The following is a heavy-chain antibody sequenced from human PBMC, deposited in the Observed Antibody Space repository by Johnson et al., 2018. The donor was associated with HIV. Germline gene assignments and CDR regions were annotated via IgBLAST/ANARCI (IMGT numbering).Heavy chain of an antibody. CDR3: ARVSDDYGGNPAAWGAFDV. CDR2: IQYDGTKV. CDR1: GFTFSNYG. Sequence: QVQLVESGGGLVQPGGSLRLSCAASGFTFSNYGIHWVRQAPGRGLEWVTFIQYDGTKVYYADSVKGRFTISRDNAKNSLYLQMNNLRAEDTALYYCARVSDDYGGNPAAWGAFDVWGQGTMVTVSS. D-gene: IGHD4-23*01. J-gene: IGHJ3*01. V-gene: IGHV3-30*02.